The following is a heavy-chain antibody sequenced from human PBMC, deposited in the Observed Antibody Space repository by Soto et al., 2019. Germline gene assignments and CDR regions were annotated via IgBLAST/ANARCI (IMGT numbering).Heavy chain of an antibody. V-gene: IGHV4-34*01. D-gene: IGHD6-19*01. Sequence: QVQLQQWGAGLLKPSETLSLTCAVYGGSFSGYYWSWIRQPPVKGLEWIGEINHSGSTNYNPSLKSRVTISVDASKNLFSPKLCSVTAADTAVYYCARGGAVSGPFDYWGQGTQFTVSS. J-gene: IGHJ4*02. CDR1: GGSFSGYY. CDR2: INHSGST. CDR3: ARGGAVSGPFDY.